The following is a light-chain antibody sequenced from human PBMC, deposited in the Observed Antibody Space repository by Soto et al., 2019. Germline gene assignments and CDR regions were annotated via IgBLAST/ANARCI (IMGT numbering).Light chain of an antibody. CDR2: RNN. J-gene: IGLJ1*01. CDR3: AAWDDSLSGYV. CDR1: SSNIGSNY. V-gene: IGLV1-47*01. Sequence: QSVLTQPPSASGTPGQRVTISCSGSSSNIGSNYVYWYQQLPGTAPQLLIVRNNHRPSGVPDRFSGSKSGTSASLAISVLRAEDEDDYYCAAWDDSLSGYVFGTGTKLTVL.